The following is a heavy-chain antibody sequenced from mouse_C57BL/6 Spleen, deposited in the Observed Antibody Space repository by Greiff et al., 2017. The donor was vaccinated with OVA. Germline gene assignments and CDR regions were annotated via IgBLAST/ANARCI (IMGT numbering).Heavy chain of an antibody. Sequence: QVQQLQQPGAELVKPGASVKMSCKASGYTFTSYWITWVKQRPGQGLEWIGDIYPGSGSTYYNEKFKSKATLTVDTSSSTAYMQLSSLTSEDSAVYYCARWDYDGFAYWGQGTLVTVSA. V-gene: IGHV1-55*01. CDR1: GYTFTSYW. CDR3: ARWDYDGFAY. D-gene: IGHD2-4*01. CDR2: IYPGSGST. J-gene: IGHJ3*01.